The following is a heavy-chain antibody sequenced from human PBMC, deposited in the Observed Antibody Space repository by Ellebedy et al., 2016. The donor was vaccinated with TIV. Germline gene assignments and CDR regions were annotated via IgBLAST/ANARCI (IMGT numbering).Heavy chain of an antibody. D-gene: IGHD6-19*01. CDR2: IIPIFGSA. CDR3: ARGLIGSGYGMDV. Sequence: ASVKVSCXAPGGTFISYAISWVRQAPGQGLEWMGGIIPIFGSANYAQKFQGRVTITADESTSTAYMDLSSLRSEDTAVYYCARGLIGSGYGMDVWGQGTTVTVSS. J-gene: IGHJ6*02. V-gene: IGHV1-69*13. CDR1: GGTFISYA.